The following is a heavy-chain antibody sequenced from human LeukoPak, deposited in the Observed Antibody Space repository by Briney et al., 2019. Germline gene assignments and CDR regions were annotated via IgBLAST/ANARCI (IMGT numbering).Heavy chain of an antibody. D-gene: IGHD3-3*01. CDR3: ARGSGRSYYDFWSGYYYLDY. Sequence: PSETLSLTCAVYGGSFSGYYWSWIRQPPGKGLEWIGEINHSGSTNYNPSLKSRVTISVDTSKNQFSLKLSSVTAADTAVYYCARGSGRSYYDFWSGYYYLDYWGQGTLVTVSS. CDR2: INHSGST. CDR1: GGSFSGYY. V-gene: IGHV4-34*01. J-gene: IGHJ4*02.